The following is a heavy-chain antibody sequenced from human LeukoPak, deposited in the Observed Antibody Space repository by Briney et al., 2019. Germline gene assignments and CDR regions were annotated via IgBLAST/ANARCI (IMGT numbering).Heavy chain of an antibody. V-gene: IGHV4-39*07. CDR3: ARGTGWPYYFDY. CDR1: GASISSSSYY. Sequence: PSETLSLTCTVSGASISSSSYYWGYFRQPPGKGLEGIGSVYYNGNTYYNPSLKSRLSISADTSKNQFSLRLSSVTAADSAVYYCARGTGWPYYFDYWGQGTLVTVSS. D-gene: IGHD6-19*01. CDR2: VYYNGNT. J-gene: IGHJ4*02.